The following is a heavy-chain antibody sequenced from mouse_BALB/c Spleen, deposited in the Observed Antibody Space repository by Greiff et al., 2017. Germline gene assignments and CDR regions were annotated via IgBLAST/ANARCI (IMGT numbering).Heavy chain of an antibody. CDR3: ARQYGNYPFAY. CDR2: ISTYYGDA. V-gene: IGHV1S137*01. D-gene: IGHD2-10*02. J-gene: IGHJ3*01. Sequence: VQLQQSGAELVRPGVSVKISCKGSGYTFTDYAMHWVKQSHAKSLEWIGVISTYYGDASYNQKFKGKATMTVDKSSSTAYMELARLTSEDSAIYYCARQYGNYPFAYWGQGTLVTVSA. CDR1: GYTFTDYA.